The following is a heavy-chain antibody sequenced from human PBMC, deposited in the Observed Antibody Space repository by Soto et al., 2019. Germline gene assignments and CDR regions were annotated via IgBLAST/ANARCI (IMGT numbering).Heavy chain of an antibody. CDR2: ISSSSNTI. CDR1: GFTFSNYA. V-gene: IGHV3-48*02. D-gene: IGHD5-12*01. Sequence: EVQLVESGGGLVQPGGSLRLSCAASGFTFSNYAMDWVRQAPGKGLEWVSYISSSSNTIYYAVSVKCRFTISRDNATSSLYLQMNSLRDEDTAVYYGVRDGREDSGFDPDFWGQGTLVTVSS. CDR3: VRDGREDSGFDPDF. J-gene: IGHJ4*02.